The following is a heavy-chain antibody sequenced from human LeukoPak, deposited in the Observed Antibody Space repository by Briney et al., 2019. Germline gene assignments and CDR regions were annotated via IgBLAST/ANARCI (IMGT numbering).Heavy chain of an antibody. V-gene: IGHV3-21*01. CDR1: GFTFNNYS. Sequence: PGGSLRLSCAASGFTFNNYSMNWVRQAPGKGLEWVSSISSRSNYIYYPDSVKGRFTISRDNAKNSLYLQMNSLRAEDTAVYYCARGIGAMPWVDWFDPWGQGTLVTVSS. CDR3: ARGIGAMPWVDWFDP. CDR2: ISSRSNYI. D-gene: IGHD2-2*01. J-gene: IGHJ5*02.